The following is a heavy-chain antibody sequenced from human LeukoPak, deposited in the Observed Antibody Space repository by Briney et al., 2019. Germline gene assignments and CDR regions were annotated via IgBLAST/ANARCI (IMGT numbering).Heavy chain of an antibody. Sequence: SETLSLTCTVSGGSISNYYWSWIRQPPGKGLEWFGYIYHTGSTNYNPSLKSRVTISVDTSKNQFSLRLSSVTAADTAVYYCARAPSGSSSARFLDYWGQGTLVTVSS. CDR1: GGSISNYY. D-gene: IGHD6-6*01. CDR2: IYHTGST. CDR3: ARAPSGSSSARFLDY. V-gene: IGHV4-59*01. J-gene: IGHJ4*02.